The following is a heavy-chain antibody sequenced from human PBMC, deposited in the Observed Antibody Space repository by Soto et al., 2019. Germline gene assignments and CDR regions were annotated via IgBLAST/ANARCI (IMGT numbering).Heavy chain of an antibody. CDR3: ARRGSGGATGSPYYYYYYGMDV. J-gene: IGHJ6*02. CDR2: INHSGST. Sequence: QVQLQQWGAGLLKPSETLSLTCVVYGGSFSGYYWSWIRQPPGKGLEWIGEINHSGSTNYNPSLKSRVTISVDTSKNQFSLKLSSVTAADTAVYYCARRGSGGATGSPYYYYYYGMDVWGQGTTVTVSS. V-gene: IGHV4-34*01. CDR1: GGSFSGYY. D-gene: IGHD1-26*01.